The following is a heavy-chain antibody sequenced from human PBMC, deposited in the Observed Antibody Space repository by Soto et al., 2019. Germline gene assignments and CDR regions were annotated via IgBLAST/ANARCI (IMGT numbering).Heavy chain of an antibody. CDR3: ASRAFYSDSLTGCDSFDM. CDR2: LYYCGST. D-gene: IGHD3-9*01. V-gene: IGHV4-39*01. Sequence: QLQLQESGPGLVKPSETLSLTCTVSGASISTFDYYWGWIRQPPGKGVEWIGYLYYCGSTYYTPSLQGRVTISLHTSKNQFTLKLTSVTATDTAVYFCASRAFYSDSLTGCDSFDMWGQGTMVTVSS. J-gene: IGHJ3*02. CDR1: GASISTFDYY.